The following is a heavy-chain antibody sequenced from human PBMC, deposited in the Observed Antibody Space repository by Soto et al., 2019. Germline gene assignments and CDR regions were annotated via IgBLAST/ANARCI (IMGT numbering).Heavy chain of an antibody. Sequence: EVQLVESGGGLVQPGGSLRLSCAASGFTFSSYSMNWVRQAPGKGLEWVSYISSSSSTIYYADSVKGRFTISRDNAKNSLYLQMNSLRAADTAVYYCARHPERIAEIGWFDPWGQGTRVTVSS. V-gene: IGHV3-48*01. CDR1: GFTFSSYS. D-gene: IGHD6-13*01. CDR2: ISSSSSTI. J-gene: IGHJ5*02. CDR3: ARHPERIAEIGWFDP.